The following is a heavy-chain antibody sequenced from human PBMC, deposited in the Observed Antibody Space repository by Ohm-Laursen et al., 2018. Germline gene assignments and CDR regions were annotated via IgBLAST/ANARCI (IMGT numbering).Heavy chain of an antibody. CDR2: ITISSSYI. CDR3: ARGSGTPWGLYFDH. CDR1: GFTFSTYS. J-gene: IGHJ4*02. V-gene: IGHV3-21*01. Sequence: SLRLSCAASGFTFSTYSMTWVRQAPGKALEWVSSITISSSYIYYADSVKGRFTISRDNAKNSVSLQMNSLRGEDTAVYYCARGSGTPWGLYFDHWGQGALVTVSS. D-gene: IGHD1/OR15-1a*01.